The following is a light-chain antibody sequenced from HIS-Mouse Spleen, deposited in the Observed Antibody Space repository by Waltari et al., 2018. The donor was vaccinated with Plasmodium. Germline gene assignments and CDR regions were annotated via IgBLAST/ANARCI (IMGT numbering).Light chain of an antibody. CDR1: QSVSSN. Sequence: EIVMTQSPATLPVSPGERATLSCRASQSVSSNLAWYQQKPGQAPRLLIYGASTRATGIPARLSGSGSGTEFTLTISSLQSEDFAVYYCQQYNNWSFTFGPGTKVDIK. CDR2: GAS. J-gene: IGKJ3*01. V-gene: IGKV3-15*01. CDR3: QQYNNWSFT.